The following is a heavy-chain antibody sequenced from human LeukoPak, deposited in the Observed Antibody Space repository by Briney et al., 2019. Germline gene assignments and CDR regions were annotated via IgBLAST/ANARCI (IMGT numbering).Heavy chain of an antibody. CDR2: ISAYNGNT. V-gene: IGHV1-18*01. CDR3: GRDPPVTLQYYYYYMDV. CDR1: GYTFTGYG. D-gene: IGHD5-24*01. Sequence: ASVKVSCKASGYTFTGYGISWVRQAPGQGLEWMGWISAYNGNTNYPQKFQGRVTMTTDTATSTAYMELRSLRSDDTAVYYCGRDPPVTLQYYYYYMDVWGKGTTVTVSS. J-gene: IGHJ6*03.